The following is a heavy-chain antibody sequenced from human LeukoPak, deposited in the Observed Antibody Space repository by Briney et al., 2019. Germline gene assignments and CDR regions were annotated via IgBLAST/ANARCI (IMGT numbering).Heavy chain of an antibody. V-gene: IGHV3-7*03. CDR1: GFTFSSYW. CDR3: ARDQYDTWSRRGNFDS. J-gene: IGHJ4*02. D-gene: IGHD3-3*01. Sequence: PGGSLRLSCAASGFTFSSYWMSWVRQAPGKGREWVANIKQDGSEKNYVDSVKGRFTISRDNAKNSLYLQMNSLRAEDTAVFYCARDQYDTWSRRGNFDSWGQGTLVIVSS. CDR2: IKQDGSEK.